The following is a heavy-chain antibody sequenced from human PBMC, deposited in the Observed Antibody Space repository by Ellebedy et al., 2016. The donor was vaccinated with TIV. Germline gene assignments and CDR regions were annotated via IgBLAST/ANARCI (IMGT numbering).Heavy chain of an antibody. CDR2: IKQDGSEK. Sequence: GESLKISCAASGFTFSNYWMSWVRQAPGKGLEWVANIKQDGSEKYYVDSVKGRFPISRDNAKNSLYLQMNSLRAEDTAVYYCARDQWLGRAYYFDYWGQGTLLTVSS. J-gene: IGHJ4*02. V-gene: IGHV3-7*01. CDR3: ARDQWLGRAYYFDY. D-gene: IGHD6-19*01. CDR1: GFTFSNYW.